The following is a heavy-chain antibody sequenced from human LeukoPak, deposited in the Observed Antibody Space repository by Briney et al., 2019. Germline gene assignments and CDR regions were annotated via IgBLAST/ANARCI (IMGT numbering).Heavy chain of an antibody. D-gene: IGHD6-13*01. V-gene: IGHV4-34*01. J-gene: IGHJ5*02. CDR3: ARAAGTRFDP. CDR1: GGSFSGYY. Sequence: SETLSLTCAVYGGSFSGYYWSWIRQPPGKGLEWIGEINRSGSTNYSPSLKSRVTISVDTSKNQFSLKLSSVTAADTAVYYCARAAGTRFDPWGQGTLVTVSS. CDR2: INRSGST.